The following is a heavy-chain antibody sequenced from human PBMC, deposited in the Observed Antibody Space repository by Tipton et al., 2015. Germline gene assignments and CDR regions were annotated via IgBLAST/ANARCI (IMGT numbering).Heavy chain of an antibody. J-gene: IGHJ4*02. CDR3: AGPRGMPAIFGLPWDYYFDY. Sequence: TLSLTCAVYGGYFSGYYWTWIRQPPGKGLEWIGEINHSGGTKYNPSLKSRVTMSVDTSKKQFSLKLDSVTAADTAVYYCAGPRGMPAIFGLPWDYYFDYWGLGTLVTVSS. CDR2: INHSGGT. CDR1: GGYFSGYY. V-gene: IGHV4-34*01. D-gene: IGHD3-3*01.